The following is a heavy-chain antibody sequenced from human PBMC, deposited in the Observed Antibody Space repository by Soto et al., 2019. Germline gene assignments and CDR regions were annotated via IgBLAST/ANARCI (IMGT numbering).Heavy chain of an antibody. CDR1: GFTFRNVW. Sequence: EVLLVESGGGLAKPGESLRLSCEASGFTFRNVWMTWIRRAPGRGLEWVATIQKEADGGATDYGAHVAGRFTISRDDSQRILYLQMTSLKSEDTGLYYCTTGENWGRGTLVTVAS. D-gene: IGHD3-16*01. CDR3: TTGEN. J-gene: IGHJ4*02. V-gene: IGHV3-15*01. CDR2: IQKEADGGAT.